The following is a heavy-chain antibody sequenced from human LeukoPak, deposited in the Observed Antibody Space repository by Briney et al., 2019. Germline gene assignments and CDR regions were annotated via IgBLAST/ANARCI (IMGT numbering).Heavy chain of an antibody. CDR3: ARDVLSYGSGSYPLDY. D-gene: IGHD3-10*01. J-gene: IGHJ4*02. Sequence: GASLRLSCAASGFTFSSYWMSWVRQAPGKGLEWVANIKQDGSEKYYVDSVKGRFTISRDNAKNSLYLQMNSLRAEDTAVYYCARDVLSYGSGSYPLDYWGQGTLVTVSS. V-gene: IGHV3-7*01. CDR1: GFTFSSYW. CDR2: IKQDGSEK.